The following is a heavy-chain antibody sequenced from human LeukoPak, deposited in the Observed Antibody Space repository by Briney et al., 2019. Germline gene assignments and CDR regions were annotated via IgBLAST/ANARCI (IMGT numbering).Heavy chain of an antibody. CDR3: ARSPRQLRYFDWLLPDAFDI. CDR1: GFTFSSYS. Sequence: PGGSLRLSCAASGFTFSSYSMNWVRQAPGKGLEWVSSISSSSSYIYYADSVKGRFTISRDNAKNSLYLQMNSVRAEDTAVYYCARSPRQLRYFDWLLPDAFDIWGQGTMVTVSS. V-gene: IGHV3-21*01. CDR2: ISSSSSYI. D-gene: IGHD3-9*01. J-gene: IGHJ3*02.